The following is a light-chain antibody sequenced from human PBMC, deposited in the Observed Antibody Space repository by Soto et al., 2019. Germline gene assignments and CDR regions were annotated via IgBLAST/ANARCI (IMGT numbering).Light chain of an antibody. V-gene: IGKV3-20*01. CDR3: QQYNNWPRT. CDR1: QSVSNNY. Sequence: VLTQSPGTLSLSPGERATLSCRPSQSVSNNYLAWYQQKPGQAPRLLIYGASNRATGIPDRFSGSGSGTDFTLTISSLQSEDFAVYYCQQYNNWPRTFGQRTKVDI. CDR2: GAS. J-gene: IGKJ1*01.